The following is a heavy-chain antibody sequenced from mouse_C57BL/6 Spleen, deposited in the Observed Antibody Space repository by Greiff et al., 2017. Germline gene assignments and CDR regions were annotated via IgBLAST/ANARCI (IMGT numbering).Heavy chain of an antibody. D-gene: IGHD1-1*01. CDR3: TRGTTVVSRWYFDY. CDR2: IDPETGGT. V-gene: IGHV1-15*01. Sequence: QVQLQQSGAELVRPGASVTLSCKASGYTFTDYEMHWVKQTPVHGLEWIGAIDPETGGTAYNQKFKGKAILTADKSSSTAYMELRSLTSEDSAVYDCTRGTTVVSRWYFDYWGQGTTLTVSS. CDR1: GYTFTDYE. J-gene: IGHJ2*01.